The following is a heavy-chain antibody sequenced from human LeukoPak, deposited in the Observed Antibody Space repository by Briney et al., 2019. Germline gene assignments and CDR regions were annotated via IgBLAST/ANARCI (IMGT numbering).Heavy chain of an antibody. CDR3: GKTTVGYSSGQKPAWPVDF. CDR2: IFGSGGSP. V-gene: IGHV3-23*01. Sequence: GGSLRLSCEASGFTFGSHAMYWVRQAPGKGLEWVAGIFGSGGSPHYADSVKGRFTISRDNPRNTVYLQINSLRDDDTAVYYCGKTTVGYSSGQKPAWPVDFWGQGTLATVSS. D-gene: IGHD5-18*01. J-gene: IGHJ4*02. CDR1: GFTFGSHA.